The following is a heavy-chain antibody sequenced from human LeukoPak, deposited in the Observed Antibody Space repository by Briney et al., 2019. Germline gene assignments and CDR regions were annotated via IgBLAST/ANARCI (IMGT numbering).Heavy chain of an antibody. CDR3: AGGGYCSSTSCYTSSYYYYYMDV. V-gene: IGHV1-69*13. J-gene: IGHJ6*03. CDR1: GGTFSSYA. CDR2: IIPIFGTA. Sequence: SVKVSCKASGGTFSSYAISWVRQAPGQGLEWMGGIIPIFGTANYAQKFQGRVTITADESTSTAYMELSSLRSEDTAVYYCAGGGYCSSTSCYTSSYYYYYMDVWGKGTTVTVSS. D-gene: IGHD2-2*02.